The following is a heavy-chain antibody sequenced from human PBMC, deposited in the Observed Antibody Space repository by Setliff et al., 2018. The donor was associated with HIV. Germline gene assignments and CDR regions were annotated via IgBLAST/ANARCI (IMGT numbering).Heavy chain of an antibody. Sequence: RASVKVSCKVSGYTLTELSIHWVRQAPGKGLEWMGGFDPEYDKTFYAQKFQGRVTMSEDTSTDTAYMELTSLRSEDTAVYYCATRAYDSSGYLRSRVSGAAFDIWGQGTMVTVSS. CDR1: GYTLTELS. D-gene: IGHD3-22*01. CDR3: ATRAYDSSGYLRSRVSGAAFDI. V-gene: IGHV1-24*01. J-gene: IGHJ3*02. CDR2: FDPEYDKT.